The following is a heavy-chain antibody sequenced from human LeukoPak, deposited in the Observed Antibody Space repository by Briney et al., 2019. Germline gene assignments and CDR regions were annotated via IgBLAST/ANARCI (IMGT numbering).Heavy chain of an antibody. Sequence: ASVKVSCKASGYTFTGYYMHWVRQAPGQGLEWMGWINPNSGGTNYAQKSQGWVTMTRDTSISTAYMELSRLRSDDTAVYYCARDQGKWIQLWSFDYWGQGTLVTVSS. CDR2: INPNSGGT. CDR1: GYTFTGYY. J-gene: IGHJ4*02. CDR3: ARDQGKWIQLWSFDY. D-gene: IGHD5-18*01. V-gene: IGHV1-2*04.